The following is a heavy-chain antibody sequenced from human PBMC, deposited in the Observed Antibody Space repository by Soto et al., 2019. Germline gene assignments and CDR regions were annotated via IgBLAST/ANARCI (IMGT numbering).Heavy chain of an antibody. Sequence: GESLKISCKGSGYKFTSYWIAWVRQMPGKGLEWMGIIHRGDPDIRYSPSFQGQVTISADNSISTAYLQWSSLKASDTAMYYCARSSGYYGGLDYWGQGTLVTVSS. D-gene: IGHD3-22*01. CDR2: IHRGDPDI. J-gene: IGHJ4*02. CDR3: ARSSGYYGGLDY. CDR1: GYKFTSYW. V-gene: IGHV5-51*01.